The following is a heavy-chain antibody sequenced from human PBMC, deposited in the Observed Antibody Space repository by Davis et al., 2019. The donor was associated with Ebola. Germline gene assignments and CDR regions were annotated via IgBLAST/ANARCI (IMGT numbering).Heavy chain of an antibody. V-gene: IGHV3-23*01. D-gene: IGHD6-19*01. CDR2: ISGSGGRT. Sequence: PGGSLRLSCAASGFTFSSYAMSWVRQAPGKGLEWVSAISGSGGRTFYLDSVKGRFTISRDFSKNTLYLEMNSLKVDDTAIYYCAKDGSSGTWDSWGQGTLVTVSS. J-gene: IGHJ5*01. CDR3: AKDGSSGTWDS. CDR1: GFTFSSYA.